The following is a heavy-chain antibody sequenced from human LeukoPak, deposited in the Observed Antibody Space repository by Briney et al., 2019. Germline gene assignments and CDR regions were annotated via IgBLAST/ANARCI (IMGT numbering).Heavy chain of an antibody. Sequence: GGSLRLSCAASGFTFSSYWMSWVRQAPGKGLEWVANIKQDGSEKYYVDSVKGRFTISRDNAKNSLYLQMNSLRAEDTAVYYCAWSSSWYERHFDYWGQGTLVTVSS. J-gene: IGHJ4*02. D-gene: IGHD6-13*01. CDR1: GFTFSSYW. CDR2: IKQDGSEK. CDR3: AWSSSWYERHFDY. V-gene: IGHV3-7*01.